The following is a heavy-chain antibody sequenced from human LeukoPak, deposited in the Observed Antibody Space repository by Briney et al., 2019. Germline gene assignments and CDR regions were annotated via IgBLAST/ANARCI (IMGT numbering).Heavy chain of an antibody. V-gene: IGHV3-49*04. J-gene: IGHJ4*02. Sequence: GGSLRLSCTPSGFPFGDYAMSWVRQAPGKGREWVGFIRSKVYGGTQEDAASVKGRFTISRDDSKSIAYLQMNSLKTEDTAVYYCTRVDCSSTSCYISHADYWGRGTLVTVSS. CDR2: IRSKVYGGTQ. CDR1: GFPFGDYA. D-gene: IGHD2-2*02. CDR3: TRVDCSSTSCYISHADY.